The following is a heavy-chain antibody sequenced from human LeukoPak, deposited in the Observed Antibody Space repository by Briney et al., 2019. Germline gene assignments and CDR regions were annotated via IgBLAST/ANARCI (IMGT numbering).Heavy chain of an antibody. Sequence: GGSLRLSCAASGFTFSGSAVHWVRQTSGKGLEWVGRIRNKANNYATAYAASVKGRFTIFRDDSKNTAYLQMNSLKTEDTAVYHCTIWVVPAANYDYMDVWGKGTTVAVPS. D-gene: IGHD2-2*01. J-gene: IGHJ6*03. V-gene: IGHV3-73*01. CDR3: TIWVVPAANYDYMDV. CDR2: IRNKANNYAT. CDR1: GFTFSGSA.